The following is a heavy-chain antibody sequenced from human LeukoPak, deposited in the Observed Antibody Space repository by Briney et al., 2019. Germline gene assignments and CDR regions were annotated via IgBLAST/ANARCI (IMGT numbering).Heavy chain of an antibody. CDR1: GYTFTSYA. V-gene: IGHV1-3*01. CDR3: ARILLRYCSITSCSFGF. J-gene: IGHJ5*01. Sequence: ASVKVSCKASGYTFTSYAMHWVRQAPGPRLEWMGWINAGNGNTKYSQKFQGRVTITRDTSASTAYMELSSLRSEDTAVYYCARILLRYCSITSCSFGFWGQGTLVTVSS. D-gene: IGHD2-2*01. CDR2: INAGNGNT.